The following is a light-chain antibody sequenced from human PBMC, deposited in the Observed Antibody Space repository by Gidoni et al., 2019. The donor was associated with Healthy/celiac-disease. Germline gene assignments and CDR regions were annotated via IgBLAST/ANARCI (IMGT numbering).Light chain of an antibody. Sequence: SYVRTQPPSVSGAPGKTARITCGGNNIGSKSVHWYQQKPGQAPVLVIYYDSDRPSGIPERFSGSNSGNTATLTISRVEAGDEADYYCQVWDSSSDHRVFGGGTKLTVL. CDR2: YDS. V-gene: IGLV3-21*04. CDR3: QVWDSSSDHRV. J-gene: IGLJ2*01. CDR1: NIGSKS.